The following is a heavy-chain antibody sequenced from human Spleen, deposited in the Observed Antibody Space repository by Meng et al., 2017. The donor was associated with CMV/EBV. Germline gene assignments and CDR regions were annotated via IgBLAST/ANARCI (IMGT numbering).Heavy chain of an antibody. CDR2: ISYDGSNK. CDR3: AKIAGSGSYYFDY. Sequence: EDFGFTVSSYGMHWVRQAPGKGLEWVAVISYDGSNKYYADSVKGRFTISRDNTKSTLYLQMNSLRAEDTAVYYCAKIAGSGSYYFDYWGQGTLVTVSS. J-gene: IGHJ4*02. V-gene: IGHV3-30*18. D-gene: IGHD1-26*01. CDR1: GFTVSSYG.